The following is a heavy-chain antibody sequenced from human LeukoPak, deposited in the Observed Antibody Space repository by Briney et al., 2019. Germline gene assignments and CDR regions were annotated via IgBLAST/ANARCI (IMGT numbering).Heavy chain of an antibody. CDR3: TRDGSGSYYTHYYNYYYMDV. CDR2: IRSKAYGGTT. CDR1: GFTFGDYA. D-gene: IGHD3-10*01. J-gene: IGHJ6*03. V-gene: IGHV3-49*04. Sequence: GGSLRLSCTASGFTFGDYAMSWVRQAPGKGLEWVGFIRSKAYGGTTEYAASVKGRFTISRDDSKGIAYLQMNSLKTEDTAVYYCTRDGSGSYYTHYYNYYYMDVWGKGTTVTISS.